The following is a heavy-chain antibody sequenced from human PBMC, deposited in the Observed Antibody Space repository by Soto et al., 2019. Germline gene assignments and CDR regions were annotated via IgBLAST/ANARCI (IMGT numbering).Heavy chain of an antibody. CDR1: GFTFSDYA. D-gene: IGHD3-10*01. CDR3: AKVLTKNYYYPFDF. CDR2: ISGGSSVT. J-gene: IGHJ4*02. V-gene: IGHV3-23*01. Sequence: EVHLLESGGGLVQRGGSLRLSCTASGFTFSDYAMTWVRQAPGKGLEWVSTISGGSSVTYYGDSVKGRFTISRDSAKKTLFLQLNRLSGEDTATYYCAKVLTKNYYYPFDFWGQGTQVTVSS.